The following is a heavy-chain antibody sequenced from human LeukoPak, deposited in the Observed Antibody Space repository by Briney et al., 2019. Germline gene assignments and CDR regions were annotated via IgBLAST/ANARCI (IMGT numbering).Heavy chain of an antibody. V-gene: IGHV4-59*08. CDR1: GGSISSYY. J-gene: IGHJ5*02. D-gene: IGHD6-19*01. CDR3: ASFAVAGTGWFDP. Sequence: SETLSLTCTVSGGSISSYYWSWIRQPPGKGLEWIGYIYYSGSTNYNPSLKSRVTISVDTSKNQFSLKLSSVTAADTAVYYCASFAVAGTGWFDPWGQGTLVTVSS. CDR2: IYYSGST.